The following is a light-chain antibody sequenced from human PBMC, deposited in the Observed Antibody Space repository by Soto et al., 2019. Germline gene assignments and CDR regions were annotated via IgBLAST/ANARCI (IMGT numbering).Light chain of an antibody. CDR1: QSLNSSY. CDR3: QQYGSSPTIT. CDR2: DAS. V-gene: IGKV3-20*01. Sequence: DIVFTQSPGTLSLSPGERATLTCRASQSLNSSYLAWYQQKPGQAPRLLIYDASSRANGIPDRFSGSGSGTDLTLTLSRLEPEDSAVYYCQQYGSSPTITFGQGTRLEIK. J-gene: IGKJ5*01.